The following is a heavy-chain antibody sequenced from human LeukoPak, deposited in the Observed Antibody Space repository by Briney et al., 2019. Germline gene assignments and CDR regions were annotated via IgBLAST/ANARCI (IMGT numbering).Heavy chain of an antibody. Sequence: GESLKISCKGSGYSFTSYWIGWVRQMPGKGLEWMGIIYPGDSETRYSPSFQGQVTISADKSTSTAFLQWSSLKATDTAMYYCTRQTAAGRPDFWGQGTLVTVSS. CDR1: GYSFTSYW. CDR3: TRQTAAGRPDF. CDR2: IYPGDSET. V-gene: IGHV5-51*01. J-gene: IGHJ4*02. D-gene: IGHD6-6*01.